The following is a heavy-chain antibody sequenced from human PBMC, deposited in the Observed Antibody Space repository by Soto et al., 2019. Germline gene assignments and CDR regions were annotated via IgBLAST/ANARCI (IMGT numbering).Heavy chain of an antibody. Sequence: ASVKVSCKASGYSFTTYGIVWVRQAPGQGLEWMGWISPYNGKTNYAQNLQGRVSMTTDTSTTTAYMELRSLRSGDTAVYYCGRPYDSSQCPRFGYLGQGTLVTVSS. CDR2: ISPYNGKT. J-gene: IGHJ4*02. CDR1: GYSFTTYG. CDR3: GRPYDSSQCPRFGY. D-gene: IGHD3-22*01. V-gene: IGHV1-18*01.